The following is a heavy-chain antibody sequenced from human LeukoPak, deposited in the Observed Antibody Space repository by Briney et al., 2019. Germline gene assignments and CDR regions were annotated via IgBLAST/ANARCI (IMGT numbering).Heavy chain of an antibody. CDR1: GFTFSSYN. CDR3: ARDHEDTATVGDY. CDR2: ISSSSTK. V-gene: IGHV3-48*01. J-gene: IGHJ4*02. Sequence: GGSLRLSCSASGFTFSSYNMNWVRQAPGKGLEWVSYISSSSTKHYADSVKGRFTISRDNAKNSLYLQMNSLRAEDTAVYYCARDHEDTATVGDYWGQGTLVTVSS. D-gene: IGHD5-18*01.